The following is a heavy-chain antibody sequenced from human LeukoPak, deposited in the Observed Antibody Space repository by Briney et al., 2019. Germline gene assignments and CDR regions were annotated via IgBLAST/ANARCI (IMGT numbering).Heavy chain of an antibody. CDR2: ISSSSSTI. CDR1: GFTFSSYS. D-gene: IGHD3-22*01. J-gene: IGHJ4*02. CDR3: ARHYPRGHNRSGYIYPFDY. V-gene: IGHV3-48*01. Sequence: PGGSLRLSCAASGFTFSSYSMNWVRQAPGKGLEWVSYISSSSSTIYYADSVKGRFTISRDNAKNSLYLQMNSLRAEDTAVYYCARHYPRGHNRSGYIYPFDYWGQGTLVTVSS.